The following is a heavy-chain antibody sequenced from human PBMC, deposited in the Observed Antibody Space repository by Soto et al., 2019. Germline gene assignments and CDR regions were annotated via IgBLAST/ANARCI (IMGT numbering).Heavy chain of an antibody. V-gene: IGHV3-48*03. CDR2: ISSSGSTI. J-gene: IGHJ5*02. Sequence: GGSLRLSCAASGFTFSSYEMNWVRQAPGKGLEWVSYISSSGSTIYYADSVKGRFTVSRDNAKNSLYLQMNSLRAEDTAVYYCARETMDAMKKQWLGPNWFDPWGQGTLVTVSS. CDR1: GFTFSSYE. D-gene: IGHD6-19*01. CDR3: ARETMDAMKKQWLGPNWFDP.